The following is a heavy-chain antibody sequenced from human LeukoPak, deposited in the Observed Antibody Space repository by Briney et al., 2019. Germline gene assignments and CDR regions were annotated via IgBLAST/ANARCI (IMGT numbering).Heavy chain of an antibody. Sequence: GSSVKVSCKASGGTFSSYAISWVRQAPGQGLEWMGWISAYNGNTKYAQKLQGRVTMTTDTSTSIAHMELRSLRSDDTAVCYCARITMVRGVIFDWYFDLWGRGTLVTVSS. J-gene: IGHJ2*01. CDR3: ARITMVRGVIFDWYFDL. V-gene: IGHV1-18*01. CDR2: ISAYNGNT. D-gene: IGHD3-10*01. CDR1: GGTFSSYA.